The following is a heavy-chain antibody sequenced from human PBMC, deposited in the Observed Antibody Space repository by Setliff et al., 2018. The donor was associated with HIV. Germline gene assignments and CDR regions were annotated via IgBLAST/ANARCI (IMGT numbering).Heavy chain of an antibody. CDR2: ICGSGGST. CDR1: GFTFGDYA. J-gene: IGHJ3*02. D-gene: IGHD3-22*01. V-gene: IGHV3-23*01. CDR3: ARDPDYYDSSGPDDAFDI. Sequence: PGGSLRLSCTASGFTFGDYAMSWVRQAPGKGLEWISGICGSGGSTYYADSVKGRFTISRDNSKNTLYLQMNSLGAEDTAVYYCARDPDYYDSSGPDDAFDIWGQGTMVTVSS.